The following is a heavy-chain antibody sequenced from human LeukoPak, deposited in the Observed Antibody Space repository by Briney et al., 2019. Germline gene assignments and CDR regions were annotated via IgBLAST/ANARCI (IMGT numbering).Heavy chain of an antibody. J-gene: IGHJ5*02. D-gene: IGHD1-1*01. Sequence: PGGSLRLSCAASGFTVSSNYMSWVRQAPGKGLEWVSVIYSGGSTYYADSVKGRFTISRDNSKNTLYLQMNSLRAEDTAVYYCARRPGTRRELSWFDPWGQGTLVTVSS. CDR3: ARRPGTRRELSWFDP. CDR2: IYSGGST. CDR1: GFTVSSNY. V-gene: IGHV3-66*02.